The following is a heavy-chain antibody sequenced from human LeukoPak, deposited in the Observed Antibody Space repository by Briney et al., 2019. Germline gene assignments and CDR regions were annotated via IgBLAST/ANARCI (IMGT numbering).Heavy chain of an antibody. V-gene: IGHV3-23*01. Sequence: PGGSLRLSCAASGFTFSSYAMSWVRQSPGKGLQWVSAFSGSGDSTYYADSVKGRFTISKDNSKNTLYLQMNSLRAEDTAVYYCAKEGFVGATTYYWDQGTLVTVSS. CDR2: FSGSGDST. D-gene: IGHD1-26*01. CDR1: GFTFSSYA. CDR3: AKEGFVGATTYY. J-gene: IGHJ4*02.